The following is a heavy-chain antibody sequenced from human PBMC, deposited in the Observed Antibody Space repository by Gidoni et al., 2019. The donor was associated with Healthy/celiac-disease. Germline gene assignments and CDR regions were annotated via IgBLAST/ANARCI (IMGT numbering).Heavy chain of an antibody. D-gene: IGHD3-10*01. Sequence: EVQLLASGGGLVQPGGSLRLSCPASGVTFRRYAMSWVRQAPGKGLEWVLAMSGSGGSTYYADSVKGGFTISRDNSKNTLYLQMNSLRAEDTAVYYCAKDRSISGVRANYFDYWGQGTLVTVSS. V-gene: IGHV3-23*01. CDR2: MSGSGGST. CDR3: AKDRSISGVRANYFDY. J-gene: IGHJ4*02. CDR1: GVTFRRYA.